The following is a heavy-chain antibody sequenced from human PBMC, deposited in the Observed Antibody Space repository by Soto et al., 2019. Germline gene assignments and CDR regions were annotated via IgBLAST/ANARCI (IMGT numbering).Heavy chain of an antibody. D-gene: IGHD6-19*01. CDR1: GFTFSSYA. J-gene: IGHJ3*02. Sequence: GGSLRLSCAASGFTFSSYAMSWVRQAPGKGLEWVSAISGSGGSTYYADSVKGRFTISRDNSKNTLYLQMNSLRAEDTAVYYCAKVAGYSSGWSKAYDIWGQGTMVTVSS. CDR3: AKVAGYSSGWSKAYDI. CDR2: ISGSGGST. V-gene: IGHV3-23*01.